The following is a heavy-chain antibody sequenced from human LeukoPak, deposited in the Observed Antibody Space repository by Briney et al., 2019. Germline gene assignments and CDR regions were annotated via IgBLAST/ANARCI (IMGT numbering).Heavy chain of an antibody. Sequence: GGSLRLSCAASGFTFIKYAMFWVRQAPGKGLEWVSGMSGSGGGTYYADSVKGRFTISRDNSNNTLYLQMRSLRAEDTAVYYCAKAHPPQMAPRGYYFDYWGQGALVTVSS. J-gene: IGHJ4*02. CDR2: MSGSGGGT. CDR1: GFTFIKYA. CDR3: AKAHPPQMAPRGYYFDY. V-gene: IGHV3-23*01. D-gene: IGHD2-8*01.